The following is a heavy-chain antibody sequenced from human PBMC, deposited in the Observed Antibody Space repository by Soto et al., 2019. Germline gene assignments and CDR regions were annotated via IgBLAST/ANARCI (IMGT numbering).Heavy chain of an antibody. CDR2: INSDGSAP. J-gene: IGHJ6*02. V-gene: IGHV3-74*01. CDR3: AREPKAPLVWFVESFKARRAHITPMAV. Sequence: PGGSLRLSCAASGFTFSSYWMHWVRQAPGKGLVWVSRINSDGSAPNYADSVQGRFTISRDNAKNTLYLQMSSLRAEDTAVYYFAREPKAPLVWFVESFKARRAHITPMAVWRQVTNVPVSS. CDR1: GFTFSSYW. D-gene: IGHD3-10*01.